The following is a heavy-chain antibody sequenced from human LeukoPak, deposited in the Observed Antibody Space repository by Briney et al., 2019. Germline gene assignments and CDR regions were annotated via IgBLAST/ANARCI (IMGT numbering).Heavy chain of an antibody. J-gene: IGHJ5*02. CDR1: GFTFSSYS. V-gene: IGHV3-21*01. CDR2: ISSSSSYI. Sequence: GGSLRLSCAASGFTFSSYSMNWVRQAPGKGLEWVSSISSSSSYIYYADSVKGRFTISRDNAKNSLYLQMNSLRAEDTAVYYCAYEQWLANWFDPWGQGTLVTVSS. D-gene: IGHD6-19*01. CDR3: AYEQWLANWFDP.